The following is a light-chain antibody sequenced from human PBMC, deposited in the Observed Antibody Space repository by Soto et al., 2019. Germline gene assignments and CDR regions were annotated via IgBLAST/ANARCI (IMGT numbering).Light chain of an antibody. CDR1: SSNIGSNT. J-gene: IGLJ2*01. Sequence: QSVLTQPPSASGTPGQRVTISCSGSSSNIGSNTVNWYQQLPGTAPKLLIYSNNQRPSGVPDRFSGSKSGTSASLAISGLKSEDGADYYCAAWDDSLNGVVFGGGTKVTVL. CDR3: AAWDDSLNGVV. V-gene: IGLV1-44*01. CDR2: SNN.